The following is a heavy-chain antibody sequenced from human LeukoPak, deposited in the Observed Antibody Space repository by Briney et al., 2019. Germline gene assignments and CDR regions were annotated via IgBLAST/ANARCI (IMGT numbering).Heavy chain of an antibody. CDR1: GYTFTSYD. J-gene: IGHJ6*02. D-gene: IGHD6-6*01. V-gene: IGHV1-8*01. CDR3: ARPSQASSSNTNYYYYGMDV. CDR2: MNPNSGNT. Sequence: GASVKVSCKASGYTFTSYDINWVRRATGQGLEWMGWMNPNSGNTGYAQKFQGRVTMTRNTSISTAYMELSSLRSEDTAVYYCARPSQASSSNTNYYYYGMDVWGQGTTVTVSS.